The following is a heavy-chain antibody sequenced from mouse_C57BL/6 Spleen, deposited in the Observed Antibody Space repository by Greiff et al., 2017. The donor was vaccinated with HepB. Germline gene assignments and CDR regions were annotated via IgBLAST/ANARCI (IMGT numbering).Heavy chain of an antibody. CDR3: ARKRDNRFVC. CDR2: IYPGDGDT. CDR1: GYAFSSSW. Sequence: QVHVKQSGPELVKPGASVKISCKASGYAFSSSWMNWVKQRPGKGLEWIGRIYPGDGDTNYNGKFKGKATLTADKSSSTAYMQLSSLTSEDSAVYCWARKRDNRFVCSGQGTTLTVSS. J-gene: IGHJ2*01. D-gene: IGHD3-3*01. V-gene: IGHV1-82*01.